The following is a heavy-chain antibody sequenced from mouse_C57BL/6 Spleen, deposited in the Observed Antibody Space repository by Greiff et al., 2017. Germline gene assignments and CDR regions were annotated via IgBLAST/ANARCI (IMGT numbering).Heavy chain of an antibody. J-gene: IGHJ2*01. D-gene: IGHD2-1*01. CDR3: TRDPGQHYGNYGGSLDY. Sequence: EVMLVESGEGLVKPGGSLKLSCAASGFTFSSYAMSWVRQTPEKRLEWVAFISSGGDYIYYAYTVKGRFTISRDTARNTLYLQMSSLKSEDTAMDYCTRDPGQHYGNYGGSLDYWGQGTTLTVSS. CDR2: ISSGGDYI. V-gene: IGHV5-9-1*02. CDR1: GFTFSSYA.